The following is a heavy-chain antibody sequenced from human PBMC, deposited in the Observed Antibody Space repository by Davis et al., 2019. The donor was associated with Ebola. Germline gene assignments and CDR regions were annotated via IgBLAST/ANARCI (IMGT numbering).Heavy chain of an antibody. CDR2: IYRGGST. CDR3: ATSYIGWLDP. V-gene: IGHV4-59*01. D-gene: IGHD1-1*01. CDR1: GDPIGTFY. J-gene: IGHJ5*02. Sequence: MPSETLPLTCTASGDPIGTFYWNWVRQPPGGGLEWIGYIYRGGSTVYNPAHKRRVTISVDTSKNQFTLKLISVTAADTAMYYCATSYIGWLDPWGQGTVITVSS.